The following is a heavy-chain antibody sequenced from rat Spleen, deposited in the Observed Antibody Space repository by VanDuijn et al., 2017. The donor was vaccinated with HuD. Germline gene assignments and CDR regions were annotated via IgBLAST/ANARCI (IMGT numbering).Heavy chain of an antibody. D-gene: IGHD1-2*01. Sequence: EVQLVESGGGLVQPGRSLKLSCAASGFTFSDYGMAWVRQAPKKGLEWVATIIYDGSRTYYRDSVKGRFTISRDNAKSTLYLQMDSLRSEDTATYYCTTRPYYSSLNWFPYWGQGTLVTVSS. V-gene: IGHV5S10*01. CDR1: GFTFSDYG. CDR3: TTRPYYSSLNWFPY. J-gene: IGHJ3*01. CDR2: IIYDGSRT.